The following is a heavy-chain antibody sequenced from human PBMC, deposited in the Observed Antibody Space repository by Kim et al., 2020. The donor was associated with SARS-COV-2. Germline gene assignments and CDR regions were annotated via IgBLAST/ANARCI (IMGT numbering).Heavy chain of an antibody. CDR1: GFTFSDSA. D-gene: IGHD6-13*01. V-gene: IGHV3-73*01. Sequence: GGSLRLSCAASGFTFSDSAMYWVRQASGKGLEWVGRIRSKANSYATAYDVSVKSRFIISRDDSKNTAYLQMNSLKTEDTAIYYCTRVPPYSNSWWDAFDIWGQGIMVTVSS. CDR2: IRSKANSYAT. J-gene: IGHJ3*02. CDR3: TRVPPYSNSWWDAFDI.